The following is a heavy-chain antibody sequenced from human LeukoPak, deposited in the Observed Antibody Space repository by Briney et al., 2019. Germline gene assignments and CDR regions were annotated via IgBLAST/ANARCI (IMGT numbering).Heavy chain of an antibody. D-gene: IGHD2-21*02. CDR1: GFSFSSYS. Sequence: GGSLRLSCAASGFSFSSYSMNWVRQAPGKGLEWVSYISHTGTTMSYADSVKGRFTISRDNAKNSLYLQMNSLRAEDTAVYYCARDWVTGYNYLDVWGKGTTVTVSS. CDR3: ARDWVTGYNYLDV. CDR2: ISHTGTTM. J-gene: IGHJ6*03. V-gene: IGHV3-48*04.